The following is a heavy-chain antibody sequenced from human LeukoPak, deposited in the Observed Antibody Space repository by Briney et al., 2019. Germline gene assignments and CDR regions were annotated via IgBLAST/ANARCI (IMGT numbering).Heavy chain of an antibody. D-gene: IGHD2-15*01. CDR2: ISSSSSYI. Sequence: KPGGSLRLSCAASGFTFSSYSMNWVRQAPGKGLEWVSSISSSSSYIYYADSVKGRFTISRDNAKNSLYLQMNSLRAEDTAVYYCARWVLEGYCSGGSCYSDYWGQGTLVTVSS. CDR1: GFTFSSYS. V-gene: IGHV3-21*01. CDR3: ARWVLEGYCSGGSCYSDY. J-gene: IGHJ4*02.